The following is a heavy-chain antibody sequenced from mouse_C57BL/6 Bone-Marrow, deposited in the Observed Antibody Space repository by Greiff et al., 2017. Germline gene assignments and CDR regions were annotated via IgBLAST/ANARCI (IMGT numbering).Heavy chain of an antibody. D-gene: IGHD1-1*01. Sequence: QVQLQQPGAELVMPGASVKLSCKASGYTFTSYWLHWVKQRPGQGLEWIGEIYPSDSYTNYNQKFKGKSTLTVDKSSSTAYMQLSSLTSEDSAVYYCAREGFITTMDYWGQGTSVTVSS. V-gene: IGHV1-69*01. CDR2: IYPSDSYT. CDR1: GYTFTSYW. CDR3: AREGFITTMDY. J-gene: IGHJ4*01.